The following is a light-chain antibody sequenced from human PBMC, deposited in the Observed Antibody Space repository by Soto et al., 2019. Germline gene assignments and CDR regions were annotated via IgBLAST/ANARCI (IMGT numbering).Light chain of an antibody. CDR2: VAS. V-gene: IGKV3-20*01. CDR3: QQYGSSPMYT. CDR1: QGFTRTY. J-gene: IGKJ2*01. Sequence: EIVLTQSPGTLSLSPGERATLSWGPSQGFTRTYLAGYQQKPAQAPRLLIYVASIRATGIPDRFSGSGSGTDFTLTINRLEPEDFAVYYCQQYGSSPMYTFGQGTKLEIK.